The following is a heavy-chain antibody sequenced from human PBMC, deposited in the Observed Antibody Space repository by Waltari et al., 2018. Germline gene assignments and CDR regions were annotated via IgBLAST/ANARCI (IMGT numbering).Heavy chain of an antibody. J-gene: IGHJ4*02. V-gene: IGHV4-30-4*08. CDR1: GGSISSGDYY. CDR2: IYYSGST. D-gene: IGHD2-15*01. CDR3: AREGCSGGSCYVYYFDY. Sequence: QVQLQESGPGLVKPSQTLSLTCPVSGGSISSGDYYWSWIRQPPGKGLEWIGYIYYSGSTYYNPSLKSRVTISVDTSKNQFSLKLSSVTAADTVVYYCAREGCSGGSCYVYYFDYWGQGTLVTVSS.